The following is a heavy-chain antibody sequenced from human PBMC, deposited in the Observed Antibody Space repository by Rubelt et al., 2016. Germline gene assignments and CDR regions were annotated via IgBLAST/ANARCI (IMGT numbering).Heavy chain of an antibody. Sequence: QVQLVQSGAEVKKPGASVKVSCKASGYTFTSYGISWVRQAPGQGLAWMGWISAYNGNTNYAQKLQGRVTMNTDTSTSTAYMELRSLRSDDTAVYYCARDLPPFRRYNWNFPLDYWGQGTLVTVSS. V-gene: IGHV1-18*01. CDR1: GYTFTSYG. D-gene: IGHD1-7*01. CDR2: ISAYNGNT. CDR3: ARDLPPFRRYNWNFPLDY. J-gene: IGHJ4*02.